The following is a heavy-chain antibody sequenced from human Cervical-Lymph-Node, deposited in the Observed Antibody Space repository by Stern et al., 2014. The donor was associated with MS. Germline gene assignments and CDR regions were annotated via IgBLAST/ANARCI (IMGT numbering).Heavy chain of an antibody. CDR3: ARGGAYSYGFNNFDY. CDR1: GGSISSYY. V-gene: IGHV4-59*01. CDR2: IYYSGST. Sequence: VQLLESGPGLMKPSETLSLTCTVSGGSISSYYWSWIRQPPGKGLEWIGYIYYSGSTNYNPSLKSRVTISVDTSKNQFSRKLRSVTAADTAVYYCARGGAYSYGFNNFDYWGQGTLVTVSS. J-gene: IGHJ4*02. D-gene: IGHD5-18*01.